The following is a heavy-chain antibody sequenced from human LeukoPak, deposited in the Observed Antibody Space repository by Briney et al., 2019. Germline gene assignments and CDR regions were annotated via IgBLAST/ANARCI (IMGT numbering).Heavy chain of an antibody. CDR1: GYTLTELS. V-gene: IGHV1-24*01. CDR3: ATDFRTSYAKGDYYYYGMDV. J-gene: IGHJ6*02. CDR2: FDPEDGET. D-gene: IGHD2-2*01. Sequence: ASVKVSCKVSGYTLTELSMHWVRQAPGKGLEWMGGFDPEDGETIYAQKFQGRVTMTEDTSTDTAYMELSSLRSEDTAVYYCATDFRTSYAKGDYYYYGMDVWGQGTTVTVSS.